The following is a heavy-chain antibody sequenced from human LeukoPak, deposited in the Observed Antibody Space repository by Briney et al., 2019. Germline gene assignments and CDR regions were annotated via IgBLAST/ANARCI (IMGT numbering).Heavy chain of an antibody. V-gene: IGHV4-59*01. CDR2: IYYSGST. Sequence: SETLSLICTVSGGSISSYYWSWIGQPPGKGLEWIGYIYYSGSTNYNPSLKSRVTISVDTSKNQFSLKLSSVTAADTAVYYCARLLWFGELWTFDYWGQGTLVTVSS. D-gene: IGHD3-10*01. CDR1: GGSISSYY. J-gene: IGHJ4*02. CDR3: ARLLWFGELWTFDY.